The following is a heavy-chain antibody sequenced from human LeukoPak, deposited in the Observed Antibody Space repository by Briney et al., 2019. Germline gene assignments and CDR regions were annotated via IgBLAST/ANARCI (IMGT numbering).Heavy chain of an antibody. CDR1: GYSFTSYW. J-gene: IGHJ4*02. CDR3: VRPSQLVVGTSIGLFDY. V-gene: IGHV5-51*01. CDR2: ISPGDSDT. Sequence: GESLKISCKGSGYSFTSYWIGWVRQKPGKGLEWMGIISPGDSDTTYSPSFQGQVTLSADKSITTAYLQWGSLKASDTAMYYCVRPSQLVVGTSIGLFDYWGQGTLVTVSS. D-gene: IGHD3-22*01.